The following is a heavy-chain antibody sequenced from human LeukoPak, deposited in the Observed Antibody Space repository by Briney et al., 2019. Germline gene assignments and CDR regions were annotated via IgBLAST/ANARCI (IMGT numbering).Heavy chain of an antibody. CDR2: ISYDGSNK. V-gene: IGHV3-30*04. CDR3: ARSYSYGLNDAFDI. D-gene: IGHD5-18*01. CDR1: GFTFSSYA. J-gene: IGHJ3*02. Sequence: GGSLRLSCAASGFTFSSYAMHWVRQAPGKGLEWVAVISYDGSNKYYADSVKGRFTISRDNSKNTLYLQMNSLRAEDTAVYYCARSYSYGLNDAFDIWGQGTMVTVSS.